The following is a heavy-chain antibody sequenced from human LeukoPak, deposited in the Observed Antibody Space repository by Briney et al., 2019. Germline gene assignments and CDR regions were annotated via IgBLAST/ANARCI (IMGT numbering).Heavy chain of an antibody. CDR3: ARESSLYYYGSGVYYYYGMDV. D-gene: IGHD3-10*01. Sequence: SSVKVSCKASGGTFSSYAISWVRQAPGQGLEWMGGIIPIFGTANYAQKFQGRVTITADKSTSTAYMELSSLRSEDTAVYYCARESSLYYYGSGVYYYYGMDVWGKGTTVTVSS. J-gene: IGHJ6*04. V-gene: IGHV1-69*06. CDR2: IIPIFGTA. CDR1: GGTFSSYA.